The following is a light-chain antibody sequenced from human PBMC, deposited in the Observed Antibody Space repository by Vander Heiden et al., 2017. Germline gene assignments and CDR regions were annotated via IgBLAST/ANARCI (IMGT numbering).Light chain of an antibody. Sequence: SSELTQPPSVSVSPGQTASITCSGDQLGNKYVCWYQQKPGQSPLLVIYHDDKRASGIPELFSGSNSGNTATLTISGTQAMDEADYYCQAWDSAVVFGGGTRLTVL. CDR1: QLGNKY. CDR3: QAWDSAVV. CDR2: HDD. V-gene: IGLV3-1*01. J-gene: IGLJ2*01.